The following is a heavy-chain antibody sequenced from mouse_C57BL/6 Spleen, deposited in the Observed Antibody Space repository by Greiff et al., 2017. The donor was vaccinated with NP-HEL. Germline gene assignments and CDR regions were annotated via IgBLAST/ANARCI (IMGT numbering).Heavy chain of an antibody. CDR2: IYPSDSET. CDR3: ARGTAQATGGWFAY. V-gene: IGHV1-61*01. D-gene: IGHD3-2*02. J-gene: IGHJ3*01. CDR1: GYTFTSYW. Sequence: VQLQQPGAELVRPGSSVKLSCKASGYTFTSYWMDWVKQRPGQGLEWIGNIYPSDSETHYNQKFKDKATLTVDKSSSTAYMQLSSLRSEDSAVYYCARGTAQATGGWFAYWGQGTLVTVSA.